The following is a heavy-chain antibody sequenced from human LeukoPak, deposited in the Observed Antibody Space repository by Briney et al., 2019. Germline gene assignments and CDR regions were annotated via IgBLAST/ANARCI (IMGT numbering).Heavy chain of an antibody. CDR3: AKPGGPTVALRHFDS. J-gene: IGHJ4*02. V-gene: IGHV3-30-3*02. CDR1: GFTFSSYA. Sequence: PGGSLRLSCAASGFTFSSYAMHWVRQAPGKGLEWVAVISYDGSNKYYADSVKGRFTISRDNSKNTLYLQMNSLRVDDTAVYYCAKPGGPTVALRHFDSWGQGTLVTVSS. CDR2: ISYDGSNK. D-gene: IGHD4-23*01.